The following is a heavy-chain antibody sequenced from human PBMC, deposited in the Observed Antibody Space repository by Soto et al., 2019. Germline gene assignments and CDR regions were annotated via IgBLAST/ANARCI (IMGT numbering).Heavy chain of an antibody. CDR3: ARTYSSGSGWFHP. CDR1: GYSITAGGYY. V-gene: IGHV4-31*03. J-gene: IGHJ5*02. D-gene: IGHD6-19*01. CDR2: FYSSGSI. Sequence: SETLSLTCFVSGYSITAGGYYWSWIRHHPGKGLEWIGSFYSSGSIIYNPSLRSRVSISGDTSSNQFSMSLTSVTAADTARYYCARTYSSGSGWFHPWGQGTLVTVSS.